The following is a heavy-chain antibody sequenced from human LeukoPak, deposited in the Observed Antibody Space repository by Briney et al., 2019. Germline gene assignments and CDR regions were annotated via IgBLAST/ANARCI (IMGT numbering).Heavy chain of an antibody. J-gene: IGHJ4*02. Sequence: PSETLSLTCTVSGGSISSSSYYWGWIRQPPGKGLEWIGSIYYSGSTYYNPSLKSRVTISVDTSKNQFSLKLSSVTAADTAVYYCARVELVRRPFDYWGQGTLVTVSS. CDR2: IYYSGST. V-gene: IGHV4-39*07. D-gene: IGHD6-13*01. CDR3: ARVELVRRPFDY. CDR1: GGSISSSSYY.